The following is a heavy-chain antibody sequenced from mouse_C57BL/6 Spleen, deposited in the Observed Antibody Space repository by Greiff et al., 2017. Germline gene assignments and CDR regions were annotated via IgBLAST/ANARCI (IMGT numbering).Heavy chain of an antibody. CDR1: GYSITSGYY. D-gene: IGHD1-1*01. CDR3: AREYYYGSSYGYFDY. J-gene: IGHJ2*01. Sequence: EVKLMESGPGLVKPSQSLSLTCSVTGYSITSGYYWNWIRQFPGNKLEWMGYISYDGSNNYNPSLKNRISITRDTSKNQFFLKLNSVTTEDTATYYCAREYYYGSSYGYFDYWGQGTTLTVSS. V-gene: IGHV3-6*01. CDR2: ISYDGSN.